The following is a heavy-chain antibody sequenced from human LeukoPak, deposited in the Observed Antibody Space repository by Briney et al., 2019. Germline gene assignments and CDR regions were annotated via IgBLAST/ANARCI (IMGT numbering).Heavy chain of an antibody. CDR2: INHSGST. CDR1: GFTFSSYA. D-gene: IGHD5-24*01. J-gene: IGHJ4*02. Sequence: GSLILSCAASGFTFSSYAMSWVRQPPGKGLEWIGEINHSGSTNYNPSLKSRVTISVDTSKNQFSLKLSSVTAADTAVYYCARGYQEMATSKTYYFDYWGQGTLVTVSS. CDR3: ARGYQEMATSKTYYFDY. V-gene: IGHV4-34*01.